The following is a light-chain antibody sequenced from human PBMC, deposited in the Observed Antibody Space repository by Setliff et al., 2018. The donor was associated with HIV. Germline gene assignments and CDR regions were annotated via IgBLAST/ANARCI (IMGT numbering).Light chain of an antibody. CDR3: CSFASGDTWI. CDR1: SSDVGGYNY. J-gene: IGLJ2*01. V-gene: IGLV2-23*02. Sequence: QSALTQPASVSGSPGQSITISCTGTSSDVGGYNYVSWYQHYPGKAPKFMIYDVTTRPSGVSNRFSGSKSGNTASLTISGLQAEDEADYFCCSFASGDTWIFGGGTKVTVL. CDR2: DVT.